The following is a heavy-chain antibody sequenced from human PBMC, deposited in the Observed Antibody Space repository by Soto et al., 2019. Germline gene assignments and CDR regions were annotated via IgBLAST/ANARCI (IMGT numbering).Heavy chain of an antibody. CDR3: TRDPDYDFWSGYSYYYYGMDV. V-gene: IGHV3-49*05. Sequence: KPGGSLRLSCTASGFTFGDYAMSWFRQAPGKGLEWVGFIRSKAYGGTTEYAASVKGRFTISRDDSKSIAYLQMNSLKTEDTAVYYCTRDPDYDFWSGYSYYYYGMDVWGQGTTVTVSS. J-gene: IGHJ6*02. D-gene: IGHD3-3*01. CDR2: IRSKAYGGTT. CDR1: GFTFGDYA.